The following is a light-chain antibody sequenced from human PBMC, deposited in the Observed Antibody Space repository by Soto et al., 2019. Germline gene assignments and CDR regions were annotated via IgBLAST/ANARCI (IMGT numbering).Light chain of an antibody. CDR3: LQYHSYPLT. Sequence: IQMTQSPSSLSASVGYIFTIAFRASLPISNYLAWFQQKPGKVPKRLIYAASSLQSGVPSRFSGSGSGTEFTLTISSLQPEDPATYYCLQYHSYPLTFGGGTKVDNK. V-gene: IGKV1-17*03. CDR2: AAS. CDR1: LPISNY. J-gene: IGKJ4*01.